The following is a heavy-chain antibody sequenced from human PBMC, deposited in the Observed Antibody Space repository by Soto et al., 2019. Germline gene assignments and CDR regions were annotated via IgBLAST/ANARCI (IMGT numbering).Heavy chain of an antibody. CDR1: GFTFSTYS. Sequence: GGSLRLSCAASGFTFSTYSMNWVRQAPGKGLEWLSYISSRSSTIYYADSVKGRFTISRDNAKNSLYLQMNSLRAEDTAVYYCARAPAIADFCSGSNYFYMDVWGKGTTVTVSS. J-gene: IGHJ6*03. CDR3: ARAPAIADFCSGSNYFYMDV. D-gene: IGHD3-3*01. CDR2: ISSRSSTI. V-gene: IGHV3-48*01.